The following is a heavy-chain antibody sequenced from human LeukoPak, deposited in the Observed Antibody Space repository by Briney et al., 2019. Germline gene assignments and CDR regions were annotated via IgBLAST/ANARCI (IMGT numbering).Heavy chain of an antibody. Sequence: SVKVSCKASGGTFSSYAISRVRQAPGQGLEWMGGIIPIFGTANYAQKFQGRVTITTDESTSTAYMELSSLRSEDTAVYYRAREVVPAAPDAFDIWGQGAMVTVSS. CDR3: AREVVPAAPDAFDI. J-gene: IGHJ3*02. CDR2: IIPIFGTA. CDR1: GGTFSSYA. V-gene: IGHV1-69*05. D-gene: IGHD2-2*01.